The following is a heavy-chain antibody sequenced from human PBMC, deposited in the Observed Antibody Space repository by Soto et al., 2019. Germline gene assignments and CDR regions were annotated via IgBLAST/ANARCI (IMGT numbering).Heavy chain of an antibody. CDR1: LDGVASWS. V-gene: IGHV5-51*01. D-gene: IGHD5-18*01. CDR3: ARHPYVDKAMVTEAYYGMDV. Sequence: RVSLDGVASWSMYFVRKRAAEVLALMGIIYPGDSDTRYSPYFQGQVTISADKSISTAYLQWSSLKASDTAMYYCARHPYVDKAMVTEAYYGMDVWGHGTTVTVSS. J-gene: IGHJ6*02. CDR2: IYPGDSDT.